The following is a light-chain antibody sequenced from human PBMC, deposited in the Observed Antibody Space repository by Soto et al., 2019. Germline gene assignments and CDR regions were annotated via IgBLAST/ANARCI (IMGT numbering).Light chain of an antibody. V-gene: IGKV3-11*01. CDR1: QSVSTY. J-gene: IGKJ4*01. CDR2: DAS. Sequence: EIVLTQSPATLSLSPGERASLSCRASQSVSTYLAWYQQKPGQAPRLLIYDASNRATGIPARFSGSGSGTDFTLTISSLEPEDFAVYYCQQRLIWLTFGGGTEVEIK. CDR3: QQRLIWLT.